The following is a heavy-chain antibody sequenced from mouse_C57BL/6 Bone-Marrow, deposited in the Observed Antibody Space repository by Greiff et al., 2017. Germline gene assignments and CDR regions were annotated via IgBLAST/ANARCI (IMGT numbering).Heavy chain of an antibody. CDR3: ARQDGPWFAY. J-gene: IGHJ3*01. V-gene: IGHV1-54*01. CDR1: GYAFTNYL. Sequence: VQLQQSGAELVRPGTSVKVSCKASGYAFTNYLIEWVKQRPGQGLEWIGVVNPGSGGTNYNEKFKGKATLTADKSSSTAYMQLSSLTSEDSAFYFCARQDGPWFAYWGQGTLVTVAA. D-gene: IGHD1-1*01. CDR2: VNPGSGGT.